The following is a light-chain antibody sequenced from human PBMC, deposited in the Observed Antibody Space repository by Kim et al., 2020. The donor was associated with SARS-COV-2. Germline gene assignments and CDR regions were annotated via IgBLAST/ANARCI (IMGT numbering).Light chain of an antibody. V-gene: IGLV2-14*03. J-gene: IGLJ2*01. CDR1: NSDVGGYNY. CDR2: YVN. Sequence: GQSITLPCTGTNSDVGGYNYVSWYQQHPGKAPQLMIYYVNYRPSGVSNPFSGSKSGNPGSLTILWLQAEDEADYYCSSYTSSSTLVFGGGTKLTVL. CDR3: SSYTSSSTLV.